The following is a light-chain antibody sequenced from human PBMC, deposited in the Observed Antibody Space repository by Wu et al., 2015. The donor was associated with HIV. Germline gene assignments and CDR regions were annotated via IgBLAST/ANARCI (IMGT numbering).Light chain of an antibody. Sequence: EIVMTQSPATLSVSPGERAILTCRASQSINNDLAWYQHKPGQTPRLLIYGASTRATGTPARFSGTWSGTEFTLIISSLQSEDFAVYYCQQYNNWPPLTFGEGQGRRSN. V-gene: IGKV3-15*01. CDR1: QSINND. J-gene: IGKJ4*01. CDR2: GAS. CDR3: QQYNNWPPLT.